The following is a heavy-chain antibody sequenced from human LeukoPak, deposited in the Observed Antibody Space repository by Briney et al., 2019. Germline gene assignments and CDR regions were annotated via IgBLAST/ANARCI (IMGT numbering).Heavy chain of an antibody. J-gene: IGHJ6*03. Sequence: SSETLSLTCAVSGGSISSSSYYWAWIRQPPGKGLEWIVSIHYSGSTYYNPSLQSRATISIDTSKNQFSLKLRFVPAADTAVYYCARVRCSGGSCPYYYYYYYMDVWGKGTTVTVSS. V-gene: IGHV4-39*07. CDR1: GGSISSSSYY. CDR3: ARVRCSGGSCPYYYYYYYMDV. D-gene: IGHD2-15*01. CDR2: IHYSGST.